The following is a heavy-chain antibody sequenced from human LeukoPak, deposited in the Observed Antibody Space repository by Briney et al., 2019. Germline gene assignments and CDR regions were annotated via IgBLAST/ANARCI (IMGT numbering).Heavy chain of an antibody. V-gene: IGHV3-30*04. CDR3: ARDGWSGYYYYGMDV. CDR2: ISYDGSNK. Sequence: GGSLRLSCAASGFTFSSYAMHWVRQAPGKGLEWVAVISYDGSNKYYADSVKGRFTISGDNSKNTLYLQMNSLRAEDTAVYYCARDGWSGYYYYGMDVWGQGTTVTVSS. J-gene: IGHJ6*02. CDR1: GFTFSSYA. D-gene: IGHD3-3*01.